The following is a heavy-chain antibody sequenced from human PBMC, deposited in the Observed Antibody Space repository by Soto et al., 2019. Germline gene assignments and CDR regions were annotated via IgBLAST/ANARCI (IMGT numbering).Heavy chain of an antibody. V-gene: IGHV4-61*01. CDR3: ARVAEQQLAIDY. J-gene: IGHJ4*02. Sequence: QVQLQESGPGLVKPSETLSLTCTVSGGSVSSGSYYWSWIRQPPGKGLEWIGYIYYSGSTNYNPSLKSRVTISVDTSKNQFSLKRSSVTAADTAVYYCARVAEQQLAIDYWGQGTLVTVSS. CDR2: IYYSGST. D-gene: IGHD6-13*01. CDR1: GGSVSSGSYY.